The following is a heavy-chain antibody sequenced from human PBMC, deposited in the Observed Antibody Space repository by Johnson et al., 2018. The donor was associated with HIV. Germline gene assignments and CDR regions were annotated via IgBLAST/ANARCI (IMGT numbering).Heavy chain of an antibody. Sequence: MQLVESGGGLIQPGGSLRLSCAASGFIVSYNYMSGVRQAPGQGLEWVSLIYSGGSTYYADSVKGRLTSSRDNSKNTLYRQMNSMKGGDTAVYYCERDGAQQLARDAFDIWGQGTMVTVSS. D-gene: IGHD6-13*01. V-gene: IGHV3-53*01. J-gene: IGHJ3*02. CDR1: GFIVSYNY. CDR3: ERDGAQQLARDAFDI. CDR2: IYSGGST.